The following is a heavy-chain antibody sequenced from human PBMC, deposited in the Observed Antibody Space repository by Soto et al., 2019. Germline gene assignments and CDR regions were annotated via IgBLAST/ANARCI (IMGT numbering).Heavy chain of an antibody. CDR1: GFTFSDHY. CDR3: ARLSRYYFDY. CDR2: TRNKANSYTT. J-gene: IGHJ4*02. Sequence: EVQLVESGGGLVQPGGSLRLSCAPSGFTFSDHYMDWVRQAPGKGLEWVGRTRNKANSYTTEYAASVKGRFTISRDDSKNSLYLQMNSLKTEDTAVYYCARLSRYYFDYWGQGTLVTVSS. V-gene: IGHV3-72*01.